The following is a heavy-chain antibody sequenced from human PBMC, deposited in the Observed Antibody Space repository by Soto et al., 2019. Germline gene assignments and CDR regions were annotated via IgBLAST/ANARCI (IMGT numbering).Heavy chain of an antibody. J-gene: IGHJ6*03. Sequence: SETLSLTCTVSGGSISSSSYYWGWIRQPPGKGLEWIGSIYYSGSTYYNPSLKSRVTISVDTSKNQFSLKLSSVTAADTAVYYCARPVGDYPPYYYYYMDVWGKGTTVTVSS. D-gene: IGHD4-17*01. V-gene: IGHV4-39*01. CDR3: ARPVGDYPPYYYYYMDV. CDR2: IYYSGST. CDR1: GGSISSSSYY.